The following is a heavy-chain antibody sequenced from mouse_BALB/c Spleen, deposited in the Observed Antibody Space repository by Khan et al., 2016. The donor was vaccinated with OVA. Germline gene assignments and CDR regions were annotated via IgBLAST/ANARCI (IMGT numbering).Heavy chain of an antibody. CDR2: ISGDSSTI. Sequence: EVQLVESGGGLVQPGGSRKLSCAASGFTFSSYGMHWVRQAPEKGLEWVAYISGDSSTIYYTDTVKGRFTISRDNPKNTLSLQMTSLMSKDTAMYYCATSYYYGYYFDYWGPGTTLTVSS. V-gene: IGHV5-17*02. J-gene: IGHJ2*01. CDR1: GFTFSSYG. D-gene: IGHD1-1*01. CDR3: ATSYYYGYYFDY.